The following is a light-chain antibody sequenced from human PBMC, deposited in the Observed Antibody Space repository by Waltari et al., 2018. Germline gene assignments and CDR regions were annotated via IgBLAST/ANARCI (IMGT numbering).Light chain of an antibody. CDR1: QSVLHSSNNKNY. J-gene: IGKJ1*01. CDR3: QQYYSTCQ. V-gene: IGKV4-1*01. Sequence: DIVMTQSPDSLAVSLGERATINCKSSQSVLHSSNNKNYLAWYQQKPGQPPKLLIYWASTRGAWVPDRFSGSGSGTDFTLTISSLQAEDVAVYYCQQYYSTCQFGQGTKVEIK. CDR2: WAS.